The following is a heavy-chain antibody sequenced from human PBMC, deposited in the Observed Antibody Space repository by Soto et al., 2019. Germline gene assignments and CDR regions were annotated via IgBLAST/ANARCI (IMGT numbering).Heavy chain of an antibody. CDR3: VHRTTVTSDDY. CDR2: IYGDDDK. CDR1: GFPLTTNRVV. J-gene: IGHJ4*02. D-gene: IGHD4-17*01. V-gene: IGHV2-5*02. Sequence: SGPTLVNPTQTLTLTCTFSGFPLTTNRVVVGWVRQPPGKAPSWLAFIYGDDDKRYSPSLWSRLTITKDTSKNQVVLTMTNLDPVDTATYYCVHRTTVTSDDYWGRGTLVTVSS.